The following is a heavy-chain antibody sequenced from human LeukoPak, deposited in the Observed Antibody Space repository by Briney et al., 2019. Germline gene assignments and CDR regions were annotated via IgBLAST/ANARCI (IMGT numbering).Heavy chain of an antibody. CDR1: GFTVSSNY. CDR3: AKSPEYYDILTGYPDY. V-gene: IGHV3-53*01. D-gene: IGHD3-9*01. CDR2: IYSDDRT. J-gene: IGHJ4*02. Sequence: GGSLRLSCAASGFTVSSNYMTWVRQAPGKGLEWVSVIYSDDRTYYADSVKGRFTISRDNSKNTLYLQMNSLRAADTAVYYCAKSPEYYDILTGYPDYWGQGTLVTVSS.